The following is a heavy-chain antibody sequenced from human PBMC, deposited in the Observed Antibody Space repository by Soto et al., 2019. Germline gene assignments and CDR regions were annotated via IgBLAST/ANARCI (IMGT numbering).Heavy chain of an antibody. CDR1: GYTFTGYY. CDR3: ARDSPSTVTSYYYYYYGMDV. CDR2: INPNSGGT. Sequence: ASVKVSCKASGYTFTGYYMHWVRQAPEQGLEWMGWINPNSGGTNYAQKFQGWVTMTRDTSISTAYMELSRLRSDDTAVYYCARDSPSTVTSYYYYYYGMDVWG. J-gene: IGHJ6*02. D-gene: IGHD4-17*01. V-gene: IGHV1-2*04.